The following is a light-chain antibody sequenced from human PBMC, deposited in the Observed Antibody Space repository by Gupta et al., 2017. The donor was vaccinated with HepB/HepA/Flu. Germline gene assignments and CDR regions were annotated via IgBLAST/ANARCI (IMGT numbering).Light chain of an antibody. CDR1: QTLYSSENSNNF. J-gene: IGKJ2*01. Sequence: DIVMSQSLDTLAVYIGERATIPCKSSQTLYSSENSNNFLAWYQKRPGQPPRLLLYWASTRETGVPERFTGSGSGTEFTLTIRSLQAEDLAVYFCHQYSRTPYTFGQGTKLQIK. V-gene: IGKV4-1*01. CDR2: WAS. CDR3: HQYSRTPYT.